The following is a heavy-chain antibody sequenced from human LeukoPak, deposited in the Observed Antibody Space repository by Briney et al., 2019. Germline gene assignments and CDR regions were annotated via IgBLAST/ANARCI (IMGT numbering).Heavy chain of an antibody. CDR2: IYYSGST. V-gene: IGHV4-39*07. Sequence: SETLSLTCTGSGGSISSSSYYWGWIRQPPGKGLEWIGSIYYSGSTYYNPSLKSRVTISVDTSKNKFSLKLNPVTAADTAVYYCAREIFGIATDVFDPWGQGTLVTVSS. CDR1: GGSISSSSYY. J-gene: IGHJ5*02. CDR3: AREIFGIATDVFDP. D-gene: IGHD6-13*01.